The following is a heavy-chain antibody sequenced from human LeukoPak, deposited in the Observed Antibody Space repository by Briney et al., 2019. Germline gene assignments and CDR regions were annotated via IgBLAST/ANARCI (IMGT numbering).Heavy chain of an antibody. CDR2: ISSNGGST. V-gene: IGHV3-64*01. CDR3: ARGGVVYYDILTGYPLDY. J-gene: IGHJ4*02. Sequence: GGSLRLSCAASGFTFSSYAMHWVRQAPGKGLEYVSAISSNGGSTYYANSVKGRFTISRDNSKNTLYLQMGSLRAEDMAVYYCARGGVVYYDILTGYPLDYWGQGTLVTVSS. CDR1: GFTFSSYA. D-gene: IGHD3-9*01.